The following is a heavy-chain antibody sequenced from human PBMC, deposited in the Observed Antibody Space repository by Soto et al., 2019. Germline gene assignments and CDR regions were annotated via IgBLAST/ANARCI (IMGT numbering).Heavy chain of an antibody. D-gene: IGHD6-13*01. CDR1: GYTFTSYD. V-gene: IGHV1-8*01. CDR3: ARRGYSSSWYYSHYYGMDV. Sequence: QVQLVQSGAEVKKPGASVKVSCKASGYTFTSYDINCVRQATGQGLEWMGWMNPNSGNTGYAQKFQGRVTITRNTSISTAYMELSSPRSEDTAIYYCARRGYSSSWYYSHYYGMDVWGQGTTVTVSS. J-gene: IGHJ6*02. CDR2: MNPNSGNT.